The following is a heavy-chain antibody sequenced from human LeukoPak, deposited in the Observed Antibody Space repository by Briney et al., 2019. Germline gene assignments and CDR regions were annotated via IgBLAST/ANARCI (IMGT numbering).Heavy chain of an antibody. J-gene: IGHJ4*02. CDR2: ISTYNGDT. CDR3: VRERDTALAPYLDY. CDR1: GYTFIRYS. V-gene: IGHV1-18*01. Sequence: ASLKVSCKTSGYTFIRYSIGWVRQAPGQGLEWMGWISTYNGDTKYAQKFQDRVTMTTDTSTSTAYLEMRRLRFDDTAVYFCVRERDTALAPYLDYWGQGTLLTVSS. D-gene: IGHD5-18*01.